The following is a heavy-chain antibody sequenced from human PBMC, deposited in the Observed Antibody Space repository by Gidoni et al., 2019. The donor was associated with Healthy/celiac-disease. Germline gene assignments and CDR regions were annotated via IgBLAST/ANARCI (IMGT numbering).Heavy chain of an antibody. CDR2: INPSGGST. CDR3: AREYSSSSEAGVP. V-gene: IGHV1-46*01. D-gene: IGHD6-6*01. Sequence: QVQLVQSGAEVKKPGASVKVSCNASGYTFTSYYMHWVRQAPGQGLEWMGIINPSGGSTSYAQKFQGRVTMTRDTSTSTVYMELSSLRAEDTAVYYGAREYSSSSEAGVPWGQGTLVTVSS. CDR1: GYTFTSYY. J-gene: IGHJ5*02.